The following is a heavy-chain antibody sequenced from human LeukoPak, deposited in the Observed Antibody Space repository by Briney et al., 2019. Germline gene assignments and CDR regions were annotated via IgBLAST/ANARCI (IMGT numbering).Heavy chain of an antibody. CDR3: AKDRVAAAGTSYFDY. J-gene: IGHJ4*02. V-gene: IGHV3-9*01. CDR2: ISWNSGSI. D-gene: IGHD6-13*01. Sequence: GGSLRLSCAASGFTFDDYAMHWVRQAPGKGLEWVSGISWNSGSIGYADSVKGRFTISRDNAKNSLYLQMNSLRAEDTAVYYCAKDRVAAAGTSYFDYWGQGTLVTVSS. CDR1: GFTFDDYA.